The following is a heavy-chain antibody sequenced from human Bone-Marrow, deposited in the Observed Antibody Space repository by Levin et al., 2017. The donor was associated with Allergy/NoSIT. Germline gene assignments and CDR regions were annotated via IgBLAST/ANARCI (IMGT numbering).Heavy chain of an antibody. J-gene: IGHJ4*02. Sequence: SETLSLTCTVSGGSINDYYWNWIRQPPGKGLEWIGFIYSSGTTNYNPSLKSRVTISLDTSKNQFSLKLNSVTAADTAVYFCARVSAVGGTRLFDYWGQGTLVTVSS. V-gene: IGHV4-59*01. D-gene: IGHD6-19*01. CDR1: GGSINDYY. CDR2: IYSSGTT. CDR3: ARVSAVGGTRLFDY.